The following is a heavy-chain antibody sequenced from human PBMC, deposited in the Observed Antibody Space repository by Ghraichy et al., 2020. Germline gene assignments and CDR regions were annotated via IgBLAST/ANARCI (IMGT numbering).Heavy chain of an antibody. V-gene: IGHV4-34*01. D-gene: IGHD6-19*01. CDR1: GGSFSGYY. CDR3: ARVTQWLVRHAYFDP. CDR2: INHSGST. J-gene: IGHJ5*02. Sequence: SETLSLTCAVYGGSFSGYYWSWIRQPPGKGLEWIGEINHSGSTNYNPSLKSRVTISVDTSKNQFSLKLSSVTAADTAVYYCARVTQWLVRHAYFDPWGQGTLVTVSS.